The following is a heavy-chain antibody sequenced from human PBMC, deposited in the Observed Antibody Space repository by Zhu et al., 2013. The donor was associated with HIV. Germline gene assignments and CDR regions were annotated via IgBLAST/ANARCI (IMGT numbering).Heavy chain of an antibody. CDR3: ARMDKGSCTATTCPDWFDP. CDR1: GYTFTNYG. CDR2: VNPTTGNA. J-gene: IGHJ5*02. V-gene: IGHV1-8*03. Sequence: QVQLVQSGPEVKKPGASVKVSCKASGYTFTNYGINWVRQATGHGLEWMGWVNPTTGNAGYAQKFQGRVTITRNTSTSTVYMELSSLRSDDTAVYYCARMDKGSCTATTCPDWFDPWGQGTLVHRLL. D-gene: IGHD2-8*02.